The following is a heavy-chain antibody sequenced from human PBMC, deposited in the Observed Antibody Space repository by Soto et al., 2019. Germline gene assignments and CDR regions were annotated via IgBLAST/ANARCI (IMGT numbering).Heavy chain of an antibody. CDR1: GSTFTKSA. Sequence: ASVKVSCKASGSTFTKSAVQWVRQARGQRLEWIGWIVVGNGNTYYAQKFQDRVTLTRDTSTSTAYMEVSSLTSEDAAVYYCAAYVLGVGHWGQGTLVTVSS. V-gene: IGHV1-58*01. CDR3: AAYVLGVGH. CDR2: IVVGNGNT. J-gene: IGHJ4*02. D-gene: IGHD3-10*01.